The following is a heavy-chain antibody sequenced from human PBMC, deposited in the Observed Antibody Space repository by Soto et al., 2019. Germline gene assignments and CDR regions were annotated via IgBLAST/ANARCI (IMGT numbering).Heavy chain of an antibody. V-gene: IGHV1-69*13. CDR2: IIPMFGTS. CDR3: ARGVRMGFYGMDV. CDR1: GGTVRHYA. Sequence: SGMSSSKEFGGTVRHYARSRMRKAPGQGLEWVGGIIPMFGTSNYAQNFQGRVSITADESTSTAYVELSSLRSEDTAVYYCARGVRMGFYGMDVRRQRTSVT. D-gene: IGHD3-3*01. J-gene: IGHJ6*02.